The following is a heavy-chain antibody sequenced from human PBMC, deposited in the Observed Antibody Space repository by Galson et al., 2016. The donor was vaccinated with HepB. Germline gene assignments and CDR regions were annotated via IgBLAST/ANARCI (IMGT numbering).Heavy chain of an antibody. Sequence: SLRLSCAVSGFTFNNYWMTWVRQAPGNGLEWVANIRQDASEKFYVDSVRGRFTISRDNAKNSLYLQMNSLRPEDTAVYFCARDSGRGFYEDWGQGTLVTVSS. CDR1: GFTFNNYW. V-gene: IGHV3-7*01. CDR2: IRQDASEK. CDR3: ARDSGRGFYED. J-gene: IGHJ4*02. D-gene: IGHD5/OR15-5a*01.